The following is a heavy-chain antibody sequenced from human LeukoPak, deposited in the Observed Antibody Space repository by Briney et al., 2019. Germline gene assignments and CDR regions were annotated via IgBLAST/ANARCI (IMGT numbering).Heavy chain of an antibody. J-gene: IGHJ3*02. D-gene: IGHD2-21*02. Sequence: RPGGSLRLSCVGSGFSFGSYEINCVRQAPGKGLEWVSYISDIGTTTHYADSVKGRFTIFRDNAKNSVYLLMDSLMAEDTAIYYCARDRSKVTAYDDALDIWGQGTMVTVSS. CDR2: ISDIGTTT. CDR3: ARDRSKVTAYDDALDI. V-gene: IGHV3-48*03. CDR1: GFSFGSYE.